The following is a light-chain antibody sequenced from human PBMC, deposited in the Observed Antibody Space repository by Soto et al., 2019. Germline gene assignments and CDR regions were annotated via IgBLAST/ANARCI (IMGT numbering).Light chain of an antibody. Sequence: EIVMTQSPVTLSVSPGERATLSCRASQSVSSNLAWYQQKPGQAPSLLIYGAFTRATGIPARFSGTGSGTEFTLTISRLQSEDFALYYCQQYNDWPLTFGQGNKVDI. CDR2: GAF. CDR3: QQYNDWPLT. V-gene: IGKV3-15*01. CDR1: QSVSSN. J-gene: IGKJ1*01.